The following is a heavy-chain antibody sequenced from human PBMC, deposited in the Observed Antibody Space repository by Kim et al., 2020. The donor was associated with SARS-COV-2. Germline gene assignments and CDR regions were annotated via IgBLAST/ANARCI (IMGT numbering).Heavy chain of an antibody. CDR1: GFAFSDYY. V-gene: IGHV3-11*03. CDR2: ISASTSYT. J-gene: IGHJ5*02. D-gene: IGHD2-2*01. Sequence: GGSLRLSCAASGFAFSDYYMAWIRQAPGKGLEWVSHISASTSYTKYADPVKGRFTISRDNSKNSLFLQMNSLRAEDTAVYYCARIPAAIRLAWLDPWGQGTLVTVSS. CDR3: ARIPAAIRLAWLDP.